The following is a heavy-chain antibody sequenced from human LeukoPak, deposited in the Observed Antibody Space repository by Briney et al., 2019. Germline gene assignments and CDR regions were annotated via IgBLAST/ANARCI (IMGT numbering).Heavy chain of an antibody. Sequence: SETLSLTCTVSGDSFSSHYWTWIRQPPGKGLEWIGYISYRGSTNYNPSLKSRVTISMDTSKNQFSLKLSSVTATDTAVYYCARDLITVTKGFDIWGQGTMVSVS. D-gene: IGHD4-17*01. CDR1: GDSFSSHY. V-gene: IGHV4-59*11. J-gene: IGHJ3*02. CDR3: ARDLITVTKGFDI. CDR2: ISYRGST.